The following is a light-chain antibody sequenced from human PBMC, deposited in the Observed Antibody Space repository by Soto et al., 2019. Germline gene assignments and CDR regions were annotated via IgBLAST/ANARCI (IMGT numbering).Light chain of an antibody. J-gene: IGLJ3*02. CDR1: SGSIASNY. Sequence: NFMLTQPHSVSESPGKTVTISCTRSSGSIASNYVQWCQQRPGSAPTTVIYENYQRPSGVPDRFSGSIDSSSNSASLTISGLKTEDEAVYYCQSYDSSNHGVFGGGTKLTVL. CDR2: ENY. CDR3: QSYDSSNHGV. V-gene: IGLV6-57*03.